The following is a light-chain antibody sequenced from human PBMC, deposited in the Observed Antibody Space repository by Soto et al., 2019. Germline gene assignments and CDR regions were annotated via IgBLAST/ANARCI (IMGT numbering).Light chain of an antibody. V-gene: IGLV2-14*03. CDR1: SNDVGGHDY. J-gene: IGLJ1*01. Sequence: QSVLTQPASVSGSPGQSITISCTGTSNDVGGHDYVSWYQQHPGKAPKLMIYDVLSRPSGVSDRFSGSKSGHTASLTISGLRPEYEADYYCASATSSSTIVVGTGTKLTVL. CDR2: DVL. CDR3: ASATSSSTIV.